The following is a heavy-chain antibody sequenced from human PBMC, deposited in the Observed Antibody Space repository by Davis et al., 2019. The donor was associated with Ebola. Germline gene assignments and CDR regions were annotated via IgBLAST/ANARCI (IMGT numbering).Heavy chain of an antibody. D-gene: IGHD1-1*01. CDR3: AKKSGIDY. J-gene: IGHJ4*02. CDR1: GFTFSSYA. V-gene: IGHV3-30-3*02. CDR2: ISYDGSNK. Sequence: GESLKISCAASGFTFSSYAMHWVRQAPGKGLEWVAVISYDGSNKYYADSVKGRFTVSRDNSKNTVYLQMNSLRAEDTAVYYCAKKSGIDYWGQGTLVTVSS.